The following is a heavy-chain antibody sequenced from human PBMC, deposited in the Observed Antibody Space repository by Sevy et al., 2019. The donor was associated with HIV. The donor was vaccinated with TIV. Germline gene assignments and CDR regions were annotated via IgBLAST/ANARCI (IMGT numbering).Heavy chain of an antibody. D-gene: IGHD3-22*01. CDR3: ARSLEDYSDSSGWDWYFDL. CDR1: GITVSSNY. V-gene: IGHV3-66*01. Sequence: GGSLRLSCAVSGITVSSNYMGWVRQAPGKGLQWVSGIFASSNTHFADSVKGRFSIARDNSKNTLSLQMNSLRAEDTAVYYCARSLEDYSDSSGWDWYFDLWGRGTLVTVSS. CDR2: IFASSNT. J-gene: IGHJ2*01.